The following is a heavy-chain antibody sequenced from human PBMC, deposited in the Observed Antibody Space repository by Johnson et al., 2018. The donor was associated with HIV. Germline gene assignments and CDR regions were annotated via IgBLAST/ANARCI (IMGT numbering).Heavy chain of an antibody. CDR1: GFTFDDYG. Sequence: VQLVESGGGVVRPGGSLRLSCAASGFTFDDYGMSWVRQAPGKGLEWVANIKQDGSEKYYVDSVKGRFTISRDNAKNSLNLQMNSLRAEDTAVYYCARGYSYEWRGELDAFDIWGQGTMVTVSS. CDR2: IKQDGSEK. J-gene: IGHJ3*02. CDR3: ARGYSYEWRGELDAFDI. V-gene: IGHV3-7*05. D-gene: IGHD5-18*01.